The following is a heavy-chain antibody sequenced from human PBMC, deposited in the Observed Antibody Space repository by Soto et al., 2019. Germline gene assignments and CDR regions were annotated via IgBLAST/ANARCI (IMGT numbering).Heavy chain of an antibody. D-gene: IGHD3-16*01. CDR1: GGSISSYY. J-gene: IGHJ5*02. CDR2: IYYSGST. CDR3: ARLGAQEIDP. Sequence: PSETLSLTCTVSGGSISSYYWSWIRQPPGKGLELIGYIYYSGSTNYNPSLKIRVTISVDTSKNQFSLKLSSLTAADTAVYYCARLGAQEIDPWGQGTLVTVSS. V-gene: IGHV4-59*08.